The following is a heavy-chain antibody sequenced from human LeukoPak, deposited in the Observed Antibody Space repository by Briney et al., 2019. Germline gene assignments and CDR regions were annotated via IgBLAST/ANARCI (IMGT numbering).Heavy chain of an antibody. CDR2: ISGGGDST. CDR3: AKRDSSGWFYFDY. V-gene: IGHV3-23*01. J-gene: IGHJ4*02. CDR1: GFTFSTYA. Sequence: GGSLRLSCAASGFTFSTYAMSWVRQAPGKGLEWVSAISGGGDSTYYADSVKGRFTISRDNSKNTLYLQMNSLRAEDTAIYYCAKRDSSGWFYFDYWGQGTLVLVSS. D-gene: IGHD6-19*01.